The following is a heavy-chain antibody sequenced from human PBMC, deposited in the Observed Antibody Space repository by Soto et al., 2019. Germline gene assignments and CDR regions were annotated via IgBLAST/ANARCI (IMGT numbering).Heavy chain of an antibody. Sequence: SETLSPTCFVSGCSITSYHCGWIRQFPGKGLEWIDYTSYTGNTNYNPSLQRRATPSLETTKNQSSLRMSSTTAAETAVYYSARAMEVGFGRYFDPWGQGTLVTVSS. CDR2: TSYTGNT. CDR1: GCSITSYH. J-gene: IGHJ5*02. V-gene: IGHV4-59*01. CDR3: ARAMEVGFGRYFDP. D-gene: IGHD3-16*01.